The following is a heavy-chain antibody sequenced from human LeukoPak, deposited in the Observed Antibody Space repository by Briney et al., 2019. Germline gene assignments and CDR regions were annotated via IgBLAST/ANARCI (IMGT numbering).Heavy chain of an antibody. CDR1: GFTFSSYG. CDR2: IWYDGSNK. Sequence: GGSLRLSCAASGFTFSSYGMHWVRQAPGKGLEWVAVIWYDGSNKYYADSVKGRFTISRDNSKNTLYLQMNSLRAEDTAVYYCARDDILTGARGLDYWGQGTLVTVSS. CDR3: ARDDILTGARGLDY. D-gene: IGHD3-9*01. J-gene: IGHJ4*02. V-gene: IGHV3-33*01.